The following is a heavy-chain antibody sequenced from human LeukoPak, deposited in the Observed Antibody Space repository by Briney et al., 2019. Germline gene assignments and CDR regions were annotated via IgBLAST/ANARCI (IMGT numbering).Heavy chain of an antibody. V-gene: IGHV3-30*02. CDR3: AKDLRGSGSLAGVGAFDI. CDR1: GFTFSSYG. J-gene: IGHJ3*02. CDR2: IRYDGSNK. D-gene: IGHD1-26*01. Sequence: PGGSLRLSCAASGFTFSSYGMHWVRQAPGKGLEWVAFIRYDGSNKYYADSVKGRFTISRDNSKNTLYLQMNSLRAEDTAVYYCAKDLRGSGSLAGVGAFDIWGQGTMVTVSS.